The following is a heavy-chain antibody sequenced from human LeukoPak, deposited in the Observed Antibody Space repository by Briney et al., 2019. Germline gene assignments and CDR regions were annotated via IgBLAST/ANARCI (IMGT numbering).Heavy chain of an antibody. CDR3: ARQEYCSGGSCYTWFDP. V-gene: IGHV5-51*01. CDR2: IYPADSDI. J-gene: IGHJ5*02. D-gene: IGHD2-15*01. Sequence: GESRKISCKGSGSSINNCWFGWVRQMPGKGLEWMGIIYPADSDIRYSPSFQGQVTISADKSISTAYLQWSSLKASDTAMYYCARQEYCSGGSCYTWFDPWGQGTLVTVSS. CDR1: GSSINNCW.